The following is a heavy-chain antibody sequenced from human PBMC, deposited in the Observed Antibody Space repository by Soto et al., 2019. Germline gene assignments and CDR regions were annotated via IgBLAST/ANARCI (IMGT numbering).Heavy chain of an antibody. CDR1: GYTFTSYH. CDR3: ARDTPPTDY. Sequence: QVQLVQSGAEVKKPGASVKVSCKTSGYTFTSYHISWVRRAPGQGLEWMGWISAYNTNTNYAQKFQGRVTMTTDTLTSTAYMELRSLRSDVTAVYYCARDTPPTDYWGQGTLVTVSS. J-gene: IGHJ4*02. CDR2: ISAYNTNT. V-gene: IGHV1-18*01.